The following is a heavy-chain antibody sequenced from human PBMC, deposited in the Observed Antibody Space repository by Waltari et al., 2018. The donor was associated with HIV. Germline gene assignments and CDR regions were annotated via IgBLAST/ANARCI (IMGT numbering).Heavy chain of an antibody. V-gene: IGHV3-30*01. J-gene: IGHJ4*02. Sequence: QVQLVESGGGVVQPGRSLRLSCAASEFTFRSYAMPWVRQAQGKGLEWVAVISYDGSNKFYADSVKGRFTISRDNSKNTLYLQMNSLRPEDTAVYYCARGAIAAAGTIWGQGTLVTVSS. D-gene: IGHD6-13*01. CDR1: EFTFRSYA. CDR3: ARGAIAAAGTI. CDR2: ISYDGSNK.